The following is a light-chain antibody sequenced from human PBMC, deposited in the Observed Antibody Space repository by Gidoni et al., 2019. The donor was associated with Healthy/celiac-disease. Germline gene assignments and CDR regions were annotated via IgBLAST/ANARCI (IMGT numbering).Light chain of an antibody. CDR1: HSISSY. Sequence: DIQLTHSTSSLSASVGDRVTITCRASHSISSYLNWYQQKPGKAPKLLIYAAASLQSGVPSRFSGSGCGTDVITIISSLQHEDVATSYCQQSYSTLWTFGQGTKVEIK. CDR3: QQSYSTLWT. V-gene: IGKV1-39*01. CDR2: AAA. J-gene: IGKJ1*01.